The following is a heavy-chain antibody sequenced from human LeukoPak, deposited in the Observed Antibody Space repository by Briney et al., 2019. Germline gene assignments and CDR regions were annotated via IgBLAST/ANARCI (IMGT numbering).Heavy chain of an antibody. CDR2: IIPIFGTT. D-gene: IGHD3-9*01. V-gene: IGHV1-69*06. CDR1: GGTFSSYA. Sequence: ASVKVSCKASGGTFSSYAISWVRQAPGQGLEWMGGIIPIFGTTDYAQKFQGRVTITADKFTSTVYMELSSLRSEDTAVYYCARDGRRYYDILTGYSPTDAFDIWGQGTMVTVSS. J-gene: IGHJ3*02. CDR3: ARDGRRYYDILTGYSPTDAFDI.